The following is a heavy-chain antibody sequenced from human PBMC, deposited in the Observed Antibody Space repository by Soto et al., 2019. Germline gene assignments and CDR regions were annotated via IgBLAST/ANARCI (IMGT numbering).Heavy chain of an antibody. Sequence: EVQLVESGGGLVQPGGSLRLSCAASGFTFSSYWMSWVRQAPGKGLEWVANIKQDGSEKYYVDSVKGRFTISRDNAKNSLYLQMNSLRADDTALYYCAKGILVEVPGTRAFDIWGQGTMVIVSS. CDR3: AKGILVEVPGTRAFDI. V-gene: IGHV3-7*03. CDR1: GFTFSSYW. CDR2: IKQDGSEK. J-gene: IGHJ3*02. D-gene: IGHD2-2*01.